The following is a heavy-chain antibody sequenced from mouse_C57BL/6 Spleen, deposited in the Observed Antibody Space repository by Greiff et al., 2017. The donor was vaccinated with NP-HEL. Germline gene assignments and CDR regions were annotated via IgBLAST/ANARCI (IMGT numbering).Heavy chain of an antibody. CDR3: ADGNYRYYAMDY. J-gene: IGHJ4*01. CDR2: IHPNSGST. D-gene: IGHD2-1*01. V-gene: IGHV1-64*01. CDR1: GYTFTSYW. Sequence: QVQLQQPGAELVKPGASVKLSCKASGYTFTSYWMHWVKQRPGQGLEWIGMIHPNSGSTNYNEKFKSKATLTVDKSSSTAYMQLSSLTSEDSAVYYCADGNYRYYAMDYWGQGTSVTVSS.